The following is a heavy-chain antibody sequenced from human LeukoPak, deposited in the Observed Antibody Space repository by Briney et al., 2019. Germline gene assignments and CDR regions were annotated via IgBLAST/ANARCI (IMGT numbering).Heavy chain of an antibody. V-gene: IGHV3-64*01. D-gene: IGHD3-22*01. CDR3: ARGEEFYDSSGYRRLDS. CDR1: GFTFSNHA. Sequence: PGGSLRLSCAASGFTFSNHAMHWVRQAPGKALEYVAVINSNGANTFHAKSLNDRFTISRDNSKNILYLQMGSLRAEDMAVYYCARGEEFYDSSGYRRLDSWGQGNLVVVSS. CDR2: INSNGANT. J-gene: IGHJ4*02.